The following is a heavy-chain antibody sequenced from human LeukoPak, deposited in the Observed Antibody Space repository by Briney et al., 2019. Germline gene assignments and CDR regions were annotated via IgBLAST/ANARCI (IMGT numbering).Heavy chain of an antibody. D-gene: IGHD4-17*01. V-gene: IGHV1-2*02. J-gene: IGHJ6*03. Sequence: ASVKVSCKASGYTFTGYYMHWVRQAPGQGLEWMGWINPNSGGTNYAQKFQGRVTISRDNAKNSLYLQMNSLRAEDTAVYYCARCGDYVMYYYYYMDVWGKGTTVTISS. CDR2: INPNSGGT. CDR3: ARCGDYVMYYYYYMDV. CDR1: GYTFTGYY.